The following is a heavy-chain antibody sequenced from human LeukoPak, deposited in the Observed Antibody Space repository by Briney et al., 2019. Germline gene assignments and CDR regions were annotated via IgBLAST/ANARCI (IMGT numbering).Heavy chain of an antibody. D-gene: IGHD2-2*01. Sequence: PGGSLRLSCAASVFTFSSYGMHWVRQAPGKGLEWVAVISYDGSNKYYADSVKGRFTISRDNSKNTLYLQMNSLRAEDTAVYYCPKDPIALVPAAPPAFDYWGQGTLVTVSS. CDR3: PKDPIALVPAAPPAFDY. CDR1: VFTFSSYG. V-gene: IGHV3-30*18. J-gene: IGHJ4*02. CDR2: ISYDGSNK.